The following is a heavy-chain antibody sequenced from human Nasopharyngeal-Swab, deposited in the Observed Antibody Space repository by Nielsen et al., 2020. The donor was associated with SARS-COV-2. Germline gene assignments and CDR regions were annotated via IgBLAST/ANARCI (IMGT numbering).Heavy chain of an antibody. CDR2: ISVYNGNT. Sequence: ASVTVSCQASGYTFANYGVSWVRQAPAQGLEWMGWISVYNGNTGYEPNFQGRVTMTTDTSTNTGYLELRTLRSDDTAVYYCAGGTGWYPDHWGQGTLVTVSS. V-gene: IGHV1-18*01. CDR1: GYTFANYG. J-gene: IGHJ4*02. D-gene: IGHD6-19*01. CDR3: AGGTGWYPDH.